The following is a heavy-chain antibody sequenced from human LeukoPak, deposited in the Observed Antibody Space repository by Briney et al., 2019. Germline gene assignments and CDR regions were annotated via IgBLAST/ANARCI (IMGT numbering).Heavy chain of an antibody. CDR3: AKTVSGGAGDY. CDR2: ISYDGSNK. Sequence: GGSLRLSCAASGFTFSSYGMHWVRQAPGKGLEWVAVISYDGSNKYYADSAKGRFTISRDNSKNTLYLQMNSLRAEDTAVYYCAKTVSGGAGDYWGQGTLVTVSS. CDR1: GFTFSSYG. D-gene: IGHD1-26*01. V-gene: IGHV3-30*18. J-gene: IGHJ4*02.